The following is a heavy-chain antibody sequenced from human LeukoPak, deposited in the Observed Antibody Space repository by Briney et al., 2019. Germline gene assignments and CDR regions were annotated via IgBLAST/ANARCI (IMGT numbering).Heavy chain of an antibody. J-gene: IGHJ4*02. Sequence: SEALSLTCSVSGGSISTYYWSWIRQPPGKGLEWIGCISPTGGTNYNPSLTGRVTVSVDTSMNLFSLILDPVTAADTAVYFCARRSVTRWYYSDWGQGTLVTVSS. CDR3: ARRSVTRWYYSD. D-gene: IGHD3-10*01. CDR1: GGSISTYY. V-gene: IGHV4-4*09. CDR2: ISPTGGT.